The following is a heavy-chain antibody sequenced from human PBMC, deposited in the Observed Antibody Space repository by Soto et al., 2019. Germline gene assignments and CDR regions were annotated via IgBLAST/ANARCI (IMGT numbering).Heavy chain of an antibody. CDR2: INPNTGVT. V-gene: IGHV1-2*02. CDR1: GYSFTGYF. J-gene: IGHJ5*02. Sequence: ASVKVSCKASGYSFTGYFIHWVRQAPGQGLEWIGWINPNTGVTNYAQRFKGRVTMTRDTYITTAYVDLTSLTADDTAVYYCAREGPDPWFDPWGQGTLVTVSS. CDR3: AREGPDPWFDP.